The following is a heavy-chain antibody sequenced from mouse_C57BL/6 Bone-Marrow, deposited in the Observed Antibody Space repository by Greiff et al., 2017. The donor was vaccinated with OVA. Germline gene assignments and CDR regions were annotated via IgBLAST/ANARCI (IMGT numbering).Heavy chain of an antibody. CDR1: GYTFTSYW. Sequence: VKLQQPGAELVMPGASVKLSCKASGYTFTSYWMHWVKQRPGQGLEWIGEIDPSDSYTNYNQKFKGKSTLTVDKSSSTAYMQLSSLTSEDSAVYYCARWGGAWFAYWGQGTLVTVSA. V-gene: IGHV1-69*01. CDR2: IDPSDSYT. CDR3: ARWGGAWFAY. J-gene: IGHJ3*01.